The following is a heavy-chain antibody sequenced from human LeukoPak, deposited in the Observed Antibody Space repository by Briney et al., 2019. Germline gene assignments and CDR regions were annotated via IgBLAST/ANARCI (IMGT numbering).Heavy chain of an antibody. V-gene: IGHV4-59*01. Sequence: SETLSLTCTVSGDSISSYYWSWIRQPPGKGLEWIGYIYYIGSTNYNPSLKSRVTILLDTSKNQFSLKLSSVTAADTAVYYCARDYAFDIWGQGTMVTVSS. CDR3: ARDYAFDI. CDR1: GDSISSYY. CDR2: IYYIGST. J-gene: IGHJ3*02.